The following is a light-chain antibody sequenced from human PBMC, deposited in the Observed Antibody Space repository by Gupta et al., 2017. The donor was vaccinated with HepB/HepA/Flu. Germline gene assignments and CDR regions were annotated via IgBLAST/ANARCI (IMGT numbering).Light chain of an antibody. Sequence: DVVMTQSPLFLPVTLGQPASISCRSSQSLVHSDGNTFLHWFQQRPGQSPRRLIYRVSNRDSGVPDRFSGSGSGTDFTLKISRVEAEDVGIYYGVQGTHGPLTFGGGTKVEIK. J-gene: IGKJ4*01. V-gene: IGKV2-30*02. CDR2: RVS. CDR3: VQGTHGPLT. CDR1: QSLVHSDGNTF.